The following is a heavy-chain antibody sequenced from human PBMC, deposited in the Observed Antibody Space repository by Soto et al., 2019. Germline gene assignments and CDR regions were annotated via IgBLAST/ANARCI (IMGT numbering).Heavy chain of an antibody. V-gene: IGHV1-2*04. D-gene: IGHD1-26*01. J-gene: IGHJ6*02. CDR3: ARAAMGATTPPYYYYGMDV. CDR1: GYTFTGYY. CDR2: INPNSGGT. Sequence: ASVTVSCQASGYTFTGYYMHWVRQAPGQGLEWMGWINPNSGGTNYAQKFQGWVTMTRDTSISTAYMELSRLRSDDTAVYYCARAAMGATTPPYYYYGMDVWGQGTTVTVSS.